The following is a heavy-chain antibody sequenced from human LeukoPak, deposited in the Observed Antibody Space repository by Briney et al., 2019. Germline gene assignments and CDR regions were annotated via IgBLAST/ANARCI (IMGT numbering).Heavy chain of an antibody. Sequence: GGSLRLSCAASGFTFSSYSMNWVRQAPGKGLEWVSSISSSSSYIYYADSVKGRFTISRDNAKNSLYLQMNSLRAEDTAVYHCARVNSGSYSYYYYYYMDVWGKGTTVTVSS. CDR3: ARVNSGSYSYYYYYYMDV. J-gene: IGHJ6*03. CDR2: ISSSSSYI. CDR1: GFTFSSYS. V-gene: IGHV3-21*01. D-gene: IGHD1-26*01.